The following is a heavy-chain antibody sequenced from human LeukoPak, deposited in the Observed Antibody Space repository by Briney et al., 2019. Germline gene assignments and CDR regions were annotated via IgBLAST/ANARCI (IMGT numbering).Heavy chain of an antibody. CDR1: GFTFRSYE. Sequence: GGSLRLSCAASGFTFRSYEMNWVRQAPGKGLQWVSFISSSRNTIYYADSVKGRFTISRDNAENSLYLQMNSLRAEDTAVYYCARAYSTYHMDVWGKGTTVTVSS. CDR3: ARAYSTYHMDV. V-gene: IGHV3-48*03. D-gene: IGHD4-11*01. CDR2: ISSSRNTI. J-gene: IGHJ6*03.